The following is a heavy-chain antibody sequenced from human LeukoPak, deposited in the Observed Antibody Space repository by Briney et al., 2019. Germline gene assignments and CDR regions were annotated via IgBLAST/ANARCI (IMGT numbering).Heavy chain of an antibody. D-gene: IGHD3-22*01. Sequence: KPGGSLRLSCAASGFTFSSYSMNWVRQAPGKGLEWVSSISSSSSYIYYADSVKGRFTISRDNSKNTLYLQMNSLRAEDTAVYYCAKKGDSSDYYYDFWGQGTLVTVSS. CDR1: GFTFSSYS. CDR2: ISSSSSYI. J-gene: IGHJ4*02. V-gene: IGHV3-21*01. CDR3: AKKGDSSDYYYDF.